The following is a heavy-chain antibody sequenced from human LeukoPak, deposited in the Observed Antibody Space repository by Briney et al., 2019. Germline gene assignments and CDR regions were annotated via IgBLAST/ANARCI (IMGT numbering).Heavy chain of an antibody. J-gene: IGHJ6*03. CDR2: INPNSGGT. D-gene: IGHD3-10*01. CDR1: GYTFTSYY. V-gene: IGHV1-2*02. CDR3: ARGRVLLWFGEPSYYMDV. Sequence: GASVEVSCKASGYTFTSYYMHWVRQAPGQGLEWMGWINPNSGGTNYAQKFQGRVTMTRDTSISTAYMELSRLRSDDTAVYYCARGRVLLWFGEPSYYMDVWGKGTTVTVSS.